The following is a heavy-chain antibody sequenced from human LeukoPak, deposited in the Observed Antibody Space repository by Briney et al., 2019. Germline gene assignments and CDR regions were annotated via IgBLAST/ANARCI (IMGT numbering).Heavy chain of an antibody. V-gene: IGHV3-21*01. CDR2: ITSSSSYI. D-gene: IGHD5-24*01. J-gene: IGHJ4*02. Sequence: GGSLRLSCAASGFTFSSYSMNWVRQAPGKGLEWVSSITSSSSYIYYADSVKGRFTISRDNAKNSLFLQMNSLRAEDTAVYYCAREGDGYNSPIDYWGQGTLVTVSS. CDR3: AREGDGYNSPIDY. CDR1: GFTFSSYS.